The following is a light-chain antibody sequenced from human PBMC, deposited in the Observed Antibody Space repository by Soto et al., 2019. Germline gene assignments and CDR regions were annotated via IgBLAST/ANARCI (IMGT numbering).Light chain of an antibody. CDR2: DIS. J-gene: IGKJ4*01. CDR3: QQCDSPSLT. V-gene: IGKV1-33*01. Sequence: DIQMTQSPSSLSASVGDRVTITCQASQHINTFLNWYHQRPGEAPKLLIYDISTLETGVPSRFSGDGSGTDFTLTISSLQPEDIGTYYCQQCDSPSLTFGGGTRVEIK. CDR1: QHINTF.